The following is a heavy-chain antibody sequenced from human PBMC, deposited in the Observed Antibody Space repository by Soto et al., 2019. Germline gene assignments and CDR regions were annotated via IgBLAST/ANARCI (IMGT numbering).Heavy chain of an antibody. J-gene: IGHJ4*02. CDR2: FYYSGST. D-gene: IGHD3-16*02. CDR1: HACRNRGGYS. V-gene: IGHV4-31*03. Sequence: SGTVSLTCSVYHACRNRGGYSWAWIRQQPGKGLEWIGYFYYSGSTYYNPSLKSRLTISGDSSTNQISLKVASVTDADTAVYFCARGIVIGIAPEQEPFDYRARGALDTVSS. CDR3: ARGIVIGIAPEQEPFDY.